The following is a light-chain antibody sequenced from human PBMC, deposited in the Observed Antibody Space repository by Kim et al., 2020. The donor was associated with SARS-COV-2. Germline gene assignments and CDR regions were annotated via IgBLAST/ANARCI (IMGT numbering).Light chain of an antibody. Sequence: GQRVPISGSGSSSNIEKNYVSWYQQVPGTAPKVLIYGNNQRPSGVPDRFSGSKSGTSASLAISGLRSEDEADYYCAAWDDSLSGRVFGGGTKLTVL. CDR3: AAWDDSLSGRV. CDR2: GNN. J-gene: IGLJ3*02. CDR1: SSNIEKNY. V-gene: IGLV1-47*01.